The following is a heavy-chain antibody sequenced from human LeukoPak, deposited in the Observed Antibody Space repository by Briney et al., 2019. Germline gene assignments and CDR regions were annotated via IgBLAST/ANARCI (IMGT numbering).Heavy chain of an antibody. CDR3: ATGYSSGWYFDY. V-gene: IGHV1-69*13. D-gene: IGHD6-19*01. CDR1: GGTFSSYA. CDR2: IIPIFGTA. Sequence: ASVKVSCKASGGTFSSYAISWVRQAPGQGLEWMGGIIPIFGTANYAQKFQGRVTITEDESTSTAYMELSSLRSEDTAVYYCATGYSSGWYFDYWGQGTLVTVSS. J-gene: IGHJ4*02.